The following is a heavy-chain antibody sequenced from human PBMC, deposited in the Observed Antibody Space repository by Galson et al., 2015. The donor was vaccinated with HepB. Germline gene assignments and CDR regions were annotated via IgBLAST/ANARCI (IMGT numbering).Heavy chain of an antibody. V-gene: IGHV1-24*01. CDR2: FDPEDGET. J-gene: IGHJ3*02. D-gene: IGHD5/OR15-5a*01. Sequence: SVKVSCKVSGYTLTELSMHWVRQAPGKGLEWMGGFDPEDGETIYAQKFQGRVTMTEDTSTDTAYMERSSLRSEDTAVYYCETELSARYAFDIWGQGTMVTVSS. CDR1: GYTLTELS. CDR3: ETELSARYAFDI.